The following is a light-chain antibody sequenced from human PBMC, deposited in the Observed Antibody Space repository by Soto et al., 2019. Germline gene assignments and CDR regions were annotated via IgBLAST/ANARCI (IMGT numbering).Light chain of an antibody. CDR1: SSNIGDNP. CDR2: LND. CDR3: AAGDYILTAR. Sequence: QSVLTQPPSASGTPGQSVTISCSGSSSNIGDNPVNWYRHLPGAAPTLLIYLNDQRPSGVPYRFSGSKSGNSASLVISGLHPGDEACYYGAAGDYILTARFGTGTNVTVL. V-gene: IGLV1-44*01. J-gene: IGLJ1*01.